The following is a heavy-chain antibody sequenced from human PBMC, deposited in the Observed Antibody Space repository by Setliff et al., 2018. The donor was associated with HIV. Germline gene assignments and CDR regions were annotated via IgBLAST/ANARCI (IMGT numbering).Heavy chain of an antibody. CDR1: GFIFNNYA. J-gene: IGHJ5*02. Sequence: PGGSLRLSCAASGFIFNNYAMSWVRQPPGKGLEWIGSIYYSGSTYYNPSLKSRVTISVDTSKNQFSLKLSSVTAADAAVYYCASRVYYYDSSGYLREEGFDPWGQGTLVTVSS. V-gene: IGHV4-39*01. D-gene: IGHD3-22*01. CDR2: IYYSGST. CDR3: ASRVYYYDSSGYLREEGFDP.